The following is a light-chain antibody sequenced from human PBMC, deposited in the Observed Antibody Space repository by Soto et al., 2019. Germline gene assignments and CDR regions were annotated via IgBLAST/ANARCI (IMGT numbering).Light chain of an antibody. CDR1: QTIMTY. CDR3: QEYNTYSRT. J-gene: IGKJ1*01. CDR2: KAS. V-gene: IGKV1-5*03. Sequence: DIPMTQSPSSLSASVGDEVTITCRASQTIMTYLNWYQLKPGKAPNLLIYKASSLESGVPSRFSGSGSGTEFTLTISSLQPDDFATYYCQEYNTYSRTFGRGTKVDIK.